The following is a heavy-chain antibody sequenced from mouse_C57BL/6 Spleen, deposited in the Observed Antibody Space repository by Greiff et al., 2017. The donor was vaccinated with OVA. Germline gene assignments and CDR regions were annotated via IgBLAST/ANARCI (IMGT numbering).Heavy chain of an antibody. CDR3: TTDVITTVVAPFDY. Sequence: VQLKESGAELVRPGASVKLSCTASGFNIKDYYMHWVKQRPEQGLEWIGRIDPEDGDTEYAPKFQGKATMTADTSSNTAYLQFSSLTSEDTAVYYCTTDVITTVVAPFDYWGQGTTLTVSS. D-gene: IGHD1-1*01. V-gene: IGHV14-1*01. CDR2: IDPEDGDT. CDR1: GFNIKDYY. J-gene: IGHJ2*01.